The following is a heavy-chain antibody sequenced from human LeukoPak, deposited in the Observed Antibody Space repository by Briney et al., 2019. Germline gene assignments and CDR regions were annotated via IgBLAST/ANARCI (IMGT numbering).Heavy chain of an antibody. CDR1: GDSISSYY. D-gene: IGHD4-17*01. V-gene: IGHV4-59*08. CDR3: ARGGDPKYWYFNV. J-gene: IGHJ2*01. Sequence: PSETLSLTCTVSGDSISSYYWSWIRQPPGEDLEWIGYIFYSGSTHYNPSLRSRVTIPIDPSKTQFSLNLASVTAADTAVYYCARGGDPKYWYFNVWGRGTLVTVSS. CDR2: IFYSGST.